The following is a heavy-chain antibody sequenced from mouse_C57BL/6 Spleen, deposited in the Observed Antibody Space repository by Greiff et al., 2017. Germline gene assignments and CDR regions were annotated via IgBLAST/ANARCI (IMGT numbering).Heavy chain of an antibody. J-gene: IGHJ2*01. CDR2: IDPENGDT. Sequence: EVKLQESGAELVRPGASVKLSCTASGFNIKDDYMHWVKQRPEQGLEWIGWIDPENGDTEYASKFQGKATITADTSSNTAYLQLSSLTSEDTAVYYCTTRGGYYPYWGQGTTLTVSS. CDR3: TTRGGYYPY. D-gene: IGHD2-3*01. V-gene: IGHV14-4*01. CDR1: GFNIKDDY.